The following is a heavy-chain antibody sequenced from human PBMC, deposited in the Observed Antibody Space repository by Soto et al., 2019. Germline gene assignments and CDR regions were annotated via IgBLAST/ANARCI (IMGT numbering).Heavy chain of an antibody. V-gene: IGHV4-59*01. D-gene: IGHD3-10*01. Sequence: KASETLSLTCTVSGGSISSYYWSWIRQPPGKGLEWIGYIYYSGSTNYNPSLKSRVTISVDTSKNQFSLKLSSVTAADTAVYYCARSTATYYYGSGSPAWFDPWGQGTLVTVSS. CDR3: ARSTATYYYGSGSPAWFDP. J-gene: IGHJ5*02. CDR2: IYYSGST. CDR1: GGSISSYY.